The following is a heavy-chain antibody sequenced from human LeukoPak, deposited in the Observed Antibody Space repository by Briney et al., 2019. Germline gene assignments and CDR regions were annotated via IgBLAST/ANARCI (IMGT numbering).Heavy chain of an antibody. V-gene: IGHV3-21*01. J-gene: IGHJ4*02. CDR1: GFTFSSYN. D-gene: IGHD3-10*01. Sequence: GGSLRLSCAASGFTFSSYNMNWVRQAPGKGLEWVSFISTSSSYIYYADSVKGRFTISRDNAKNSLYLQMNSLRAEDTAMYYCARDREGFGESYFDYGGQGTLVTVSS. CDR2: ISTSSSYI. CDR3: ARDREGFGESYFDY.